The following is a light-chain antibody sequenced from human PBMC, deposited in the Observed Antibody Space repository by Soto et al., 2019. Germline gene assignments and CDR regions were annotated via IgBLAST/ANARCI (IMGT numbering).Light chain of an antibody. CDR3: QQYNNWPPWT. CDR2: GAS. J-gene: IGKJ1*01. V-gene: IGKV3-15*01. Sequence: EIVMTQSPATLSVSPGERATLSCRAGQSVSINLAWYQQKPGQAPRLLIYGASTRATGIPARFSGSGSGTDFTLTISSLQSEDFAVYYCQQYNNWPPWTFGKGTKVEIK. CDR1: QSVSIN.